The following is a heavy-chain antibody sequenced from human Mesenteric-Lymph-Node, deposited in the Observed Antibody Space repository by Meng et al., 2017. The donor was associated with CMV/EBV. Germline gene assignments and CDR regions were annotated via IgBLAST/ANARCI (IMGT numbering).Heavy chain of an antibody. D-gene: IGHD2-21*01. V-gene: IGHV4-59*01. J-gene: IGHJ6*02. CDR2: IYYSGST. CDR3: ARDSTYCGGDCYSGYYYYGMDV. Sequence: SETLSLTCTVSGGSISSYYWSWIRQPPGKGLEWIGYIYYSGSTNYNPSLKSRVTISVDTSKNQFSLKLSSVTAADTAVYYCARDSTYCGGDCYSGYYYYGMDVWGQGTTVTVSS. CDR1: GGSISSYY.